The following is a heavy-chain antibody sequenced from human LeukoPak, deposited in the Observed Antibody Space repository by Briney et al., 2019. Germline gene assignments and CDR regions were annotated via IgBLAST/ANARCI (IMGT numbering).Heavy chain of an antibody. CDR3: ARDSYGYDY. D-gene: IGHD5-18*01. J-gene: IGHJ4*02. V-gene: IGHV1-2*04. CDR1: GFTFSSYA. Sequence: GGSLRLSCAASGFTFSSYAMHWVRQAPGQGLEWMGWINPNSGGTNYAQKFQGWVTMTRDTSISTAYMELSRLRSDDTAVYYCARDSYGYDYWGQGTLVTVSS. CDR2: INPNSGGT.